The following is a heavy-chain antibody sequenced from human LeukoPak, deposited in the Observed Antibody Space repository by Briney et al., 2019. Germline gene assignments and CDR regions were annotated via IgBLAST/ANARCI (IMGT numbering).Heavy chain of an antibody. CDR3: ARGGGLDV. CDR1: EFTFSSYS. CDR2: ISTSSSYI. J-gene: IGHJ6*02. V-gene: IGHV3-21*04. D-gene: IGHD3-16*01. Sequence: GGSLRLSCAASEFTFSSYSLNWVRQAPGKGLEWVSSISTSSSYIYYADSVKGRFTISGDNAKNSLYLQMSNLRAEDTAVYFCARGGGLDVWGQGATVTVSS.